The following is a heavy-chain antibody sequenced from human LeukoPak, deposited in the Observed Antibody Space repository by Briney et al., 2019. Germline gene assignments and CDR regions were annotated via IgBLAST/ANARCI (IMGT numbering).Heavy chain of an antibody. CDR3: ARGPLEYCSGGTCYSGRNWFDP. D-gene: IGHD2-15*01. Sequence: GAPVKVSCKASGYILTDYYMHWLRPAPGQGLEWMGWINPISGYINYAQKFPGRVTMTRDTSISTVYMELRRLRYDDTAAYYCARGPLEYCSGGTCYSGRNWFDPWGQGTLVTVSS. CDR1: GYILTDYY. CDR2: INPISGYI. V-gene: IGHV1-2*02. J-gene: IGHJ5*02.